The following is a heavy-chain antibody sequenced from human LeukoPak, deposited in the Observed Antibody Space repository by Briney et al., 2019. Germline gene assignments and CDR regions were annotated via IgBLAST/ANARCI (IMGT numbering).Heavy chain of an antibody. D-gene: IGHD5-12*01. J-gene: IGHJ6*03. Sequence: SQTLSLTCTVSGGSISSVSYYWSWIRQPAGKGLEWIGRIYTSGSTNYNPSLKSRVTMSVDTSKNQFSLKLSSVTAADTAVYYCARERSGYFAYYYYMDVWGKGTTVTISS. CDR1: GGSISSVSYY. CDR2: IYTSGST. V-gene: IGHV4-61*02. CDR3: ARERSGYFAYYYYMDV.